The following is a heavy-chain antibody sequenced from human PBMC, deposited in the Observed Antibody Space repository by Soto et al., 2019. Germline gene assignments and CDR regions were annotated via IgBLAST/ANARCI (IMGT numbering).Heavy chain of an antibody. CDR1: GGTFSSYA. J-gene: IGHJ4*02. V-gene: IGHV1-69*13. CDR3: ARSLAYGDYGSPLDY. D-gene: IGHD4-17*01. CDR2: IIPIFGTA. Sequence: SVKVSCKASGGTFSSYAISWVRQAPGQGLEWMGGIIPIFGTANYAQKFQGRVTITADESTSTAYMELSSLRSEDTAVYYCARSLAYGDYGSPLDYWGQGTLVTVSS.